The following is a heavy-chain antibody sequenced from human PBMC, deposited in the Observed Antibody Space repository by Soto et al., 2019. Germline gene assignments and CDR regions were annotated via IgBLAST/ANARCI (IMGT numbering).Heavy chain of an antibody. CDR3: ARATRLENCLHL. D-gene: IGHD5-12*01. V-gene: IGHV4-4*07. CDR1: GGSLFGYY. Sequence: SETLSLTCAVSGGSLFGYYCTWIRQPAGGGLEWIGRINSDGNTNYSPSLKSRVTMSVDPSRKHFSLNLTSVTAADTASYFCARATRLENCLHLWGQGIQVTV. J-gene: IGHJ5*02. CDR2: INSDGNT.